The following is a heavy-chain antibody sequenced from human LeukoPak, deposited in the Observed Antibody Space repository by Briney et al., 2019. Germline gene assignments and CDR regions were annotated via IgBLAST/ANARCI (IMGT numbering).Heavy chain of an antibody. CDR2: ISSSSSYI. Sequence: PGGSLRLSCAASGFTFSSYSMNWVRQAPGKGLEWVSSISSSSSYIYYADSVKGRFTISRDNAKNSLYLQMNSLRAEDTAVYYCARAVRDASPMVRGVIASDYWGQGTLVTVSS. CDR1: GFTFSSYS. J-gene: IGHJ4*02. V-gene: IGHV3-21*01. CDR3: ARAVRDASPMVRGVIASDY. D-gene: IGHD3-10*01.